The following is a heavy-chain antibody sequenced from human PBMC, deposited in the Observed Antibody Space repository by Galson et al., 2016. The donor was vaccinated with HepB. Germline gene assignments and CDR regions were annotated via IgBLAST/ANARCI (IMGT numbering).Heavy chain of an antibody. CDR1: GFTFSSYA. J-gene: IGHJ5*02. D-gene: IGHD6-6*01. CDR2: ISGSGATT. Sequence: SLRLSCAASGFTFSSYAMSWVRQAPGKGLEWVSAISGSGATTHYADSVKGRLTISRDNSKNTLYVQMNSLRAEDTALYYCAKDPREYSTSAGWFDPWGQGTLVSVSS. CDR3: AKDPREYSTSAGWFDP. V-gene: IGHV3-23*01.